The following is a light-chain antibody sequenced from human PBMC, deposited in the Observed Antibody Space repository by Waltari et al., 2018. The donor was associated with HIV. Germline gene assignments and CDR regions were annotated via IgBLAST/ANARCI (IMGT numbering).Light chain of an antibody. V-gene: IGKV3-15*01. Sequence: EIVLTQSPGTLSLSPGERATLSCRASQTVHSNLAWFQQKPGQAPRLLIYAASTRATDIPDRFSASGSGTEFTLTISSLQSEDFAVYFCQQYHKWPETFGQGTKLEIK. CDR2: AAS. CDR1: QTVHSN. CDR3: QQYHKWPET. J-gene: IGKJ2*01.